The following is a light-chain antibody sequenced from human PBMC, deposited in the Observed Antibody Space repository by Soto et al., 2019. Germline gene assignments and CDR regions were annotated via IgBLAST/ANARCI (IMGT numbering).Light chain of an antibody. CDR2: WAS. V-gene: IGKV4-1*01. CDR3: QQYYATPQT. Sequence: DLVITQSPDSLAVSQGERATINCKSSQSGLHSSSNRNYLAWYQQKSGQPPQLLIYWASTRGSGVPDRFSGRGSGADFTLAIGNLQSEGVAVYNCQQYYATPQTFGQGTKVDIK. CDR1: QSGLHSSSNRNY. J-gene: IGKJ1*01.